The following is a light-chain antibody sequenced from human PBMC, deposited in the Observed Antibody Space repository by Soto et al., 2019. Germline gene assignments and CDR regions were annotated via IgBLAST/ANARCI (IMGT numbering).Light chain of an antibody. V-gene: IGLV1-40*01. CDR1: ISNIGVNY. Sequence: QSVLTQPPSVSAAPGLKVTISCSGSISNIGVNYVSWYQQVPGTAPKLLIYGNSNRPSGVPDRFSGSKSGTSASLAITGLQAEDEADYYCQSYDSSLSGYVFGTGTKLTVL. CDR2: GNS. CDR3: QSYDSSLSGYV. J-gene: IGLJ1*01.